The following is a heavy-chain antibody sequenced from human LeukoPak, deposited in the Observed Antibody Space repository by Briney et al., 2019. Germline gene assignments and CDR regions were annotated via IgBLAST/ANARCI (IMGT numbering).Heavy chain of an antibody. CDR2: IYHSGST. J-gene: IGHJ3*02. CDR1: GYSISSGYY. CDR3: ARGPTRDDVFDI. Sequence: SETLSLTCTVSGYSISSGYYWGWIRQPPGKGLEWIGSIYHSGSTYYNPSLKSRVTISVDTSKNQFSLKLSSVTAADTAVYYCARGPTRDDVFDIWGQGTMVTVSS. V-gene: IGHV4-38-2*02.